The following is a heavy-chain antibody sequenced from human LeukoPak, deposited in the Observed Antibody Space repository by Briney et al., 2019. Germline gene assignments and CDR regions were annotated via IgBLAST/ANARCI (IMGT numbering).Heavy chain of an antibody. CDR2: MNPNSGNT. V-gene: IGHV1-8*01. J-gene: IGHJ4*02. CDR1: GYTFTSYD. Sequence: GASVKVSCKVSGYTFTSYDINWVRQATGQGLEWMGWMNPNSGNTGYAQKFQGRVTMTRNTSISTAYMELSSLRSEDTAVYYCARGRGYSSSWYRNRQRYYFDYWGQGTLVTVSS. CDR3: ARGRGYSSSWYRNRQRYYFDY. D-gene: IGHD6-13*01.